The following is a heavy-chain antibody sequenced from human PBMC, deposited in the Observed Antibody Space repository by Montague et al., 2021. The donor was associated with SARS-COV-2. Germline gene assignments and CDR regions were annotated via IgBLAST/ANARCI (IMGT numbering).Heavy chain of an antibody. V-gene: IGHV4-4*07. D-gene: IGHD3-22*01. CDR1: GGSISSYY. J-gene: IGHJ3*02. CDR3: ASPTYYYDSSGSDAFDI. Sequence: SETLSLTCSVSGGSISSYYWSWIRQPAGKGLERIGRIYSSWSTNYNHSLKSRVTISVDTSKNQFSLKLSSVTAADTAVYYCASPTYYYDSSGSDAFDIWGQGTMVTVSS. CDR2: IYSSWST.